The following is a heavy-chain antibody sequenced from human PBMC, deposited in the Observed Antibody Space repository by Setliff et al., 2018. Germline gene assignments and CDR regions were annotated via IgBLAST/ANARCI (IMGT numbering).Heavy chain of an antibody. D-gene: IGHD6-19*01. Sequence: SETLSLTCTVSGASISSSRDYWGWIRQPPGKGLEWIGSIYYSGSTYYNPSLKSRVTISVDTSKNQFSLKLSSVTAADTAVFYCARRKEQWLVQGYYYYYMDVWGKGTTVTVSS. CDR1: GASISSSRDY. V-gene: IGHV4-39*01. CDR3: ARRKEQWLVQGYYYYYMDV. CDR2: IYYSGST. J-gene: IGHJ6*03.